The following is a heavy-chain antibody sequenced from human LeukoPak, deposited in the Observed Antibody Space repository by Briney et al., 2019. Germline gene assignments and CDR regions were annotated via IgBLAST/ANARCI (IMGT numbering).Heavy chain of an antibody. V-gene: IGHV3-23*01. D-gene: IGHD4-17*01. CDR3: AKHGEAYGDSKTDY. J-gene: IGHJ4*02. CDR2: ISNSSGST. Sequence: PGGSLRLSCAASGFTFSSYAMSWVRQAPGVGLEWVSAISNSSGSTYYADSVKGRFTISRDNSKNTLYLQMNGLRAEDTALYYCAKHGEAYGDSKTDYWGQGTLVTVSS. CDR1: GFTFSSYA.